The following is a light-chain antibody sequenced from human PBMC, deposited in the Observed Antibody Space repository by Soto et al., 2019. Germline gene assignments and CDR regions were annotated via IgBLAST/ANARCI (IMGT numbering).Light chain of an antibody. CDR2: GAS. CDR1: QSVSSSY. V-gene: IGKV3-20*01. J-gene: IGKJ4*01. Sequence: EIVLTQSPGTLSLSPGERATLSCRASQSVSSSYLAWYQQKPGQAPRLLIYGASSRATGIPDRLSGSGSGTDFTRTISRLEPEDFAVYYCQQYGSSPTFGGGTKVEIK. CDR3: QQYGSSPT.